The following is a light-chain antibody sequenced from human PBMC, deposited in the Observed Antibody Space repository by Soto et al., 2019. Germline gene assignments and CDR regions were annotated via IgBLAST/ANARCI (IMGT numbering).Light chain of an antibody. CDR1: QNISSN. CDR2: GAS. Sequence: EIVMTQSPATLSVSPGERATLSCRASQNISSNLAWYQQKPGQAPRVLIDGASTRATGIPARFSGSGSGTEFTLTISGLQSEDFAFYYGQQYNNWLGTFGQGTKVKIK. J-gene: IGKJ1*01. CDR3: QQYNNWLGT. V-gene: IGKV3-15*01.